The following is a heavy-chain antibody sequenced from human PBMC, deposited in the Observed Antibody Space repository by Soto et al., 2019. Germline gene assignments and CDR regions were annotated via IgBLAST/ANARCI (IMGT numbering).Heavy chain of an antibody. Sequence: QVQLVESGGGVVQPGRSLRLSCAASGFSFSTYGMHWVRQAPGKGLEWVAVIWDDGTNKYYADSVKGRFTISRDNSKNTLYLQMNSLRAEDTAVYYCVRDLREDGCSSSSCFYLDYWGQGTLVTVSS. CDR3: VRDLREDGCSSSSCFYLDY. V-gene: IGHV3-33*01. D-gene: IGHD2-2*01. CDR1: GFSFSTYG. J-gene: IGHJ4*02. CDR2: IWDDGTNK.